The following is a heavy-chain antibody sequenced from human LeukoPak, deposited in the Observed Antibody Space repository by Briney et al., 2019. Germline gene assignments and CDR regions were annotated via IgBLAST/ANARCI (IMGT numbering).Heavy chain of an antibody. CDR3: ARARGVAVAGSWYFDL. Sequence: SVKVSCKASGGTFSSYAISWVRQAPGQGLEWMGGIIPIFGTANYAQKFQGRVTITADKSTSTAYMELSSLRSEDTAVYYCARARGVAVAGSWYFDLWGRGTLVTVSS. J-gene: IGHJ2*01. V-gene: IGHV1-69*06. D-gene: IGHD6-19*01. CDR1: GGTFSSYA. CDR2: IIPIFGTA.